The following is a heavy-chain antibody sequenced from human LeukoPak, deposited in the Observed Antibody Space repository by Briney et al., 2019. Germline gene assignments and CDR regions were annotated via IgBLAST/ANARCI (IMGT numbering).Heavy chain of an antibody. V-gene: IGHV3-23*01. Sequence: GGSLRLSCAASGFTFTSYAMTWVRQAPGKGLAWVSTISGSGDTTYYADSVKGRFTISRDNSKNTLYLQMNSLRAEDTAIYYCAKESPHFDYWGQGTLVTVSS. CDR2: ISGSGDTT. CDR1: GFTFTSYA. CDR3: AKESPHFDY. J-gene: IGHJ4*02.